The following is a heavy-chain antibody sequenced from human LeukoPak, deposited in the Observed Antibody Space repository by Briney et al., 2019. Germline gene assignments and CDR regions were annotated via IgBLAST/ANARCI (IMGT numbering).Heavy chain of an antibody. D-gene: IGHD3-9*01. Sequence: GGSLRLSCTVSGFTVSSNSWSWVRQAPGKGLEWVSAISGSGGSTYYADSVKGRFTISRDNSKNTLYLQMNSLRAEDTAVYYCAKEEILLRYFDWLSYPYYFDYWGQGTLVTVSS. CDR1: GFTVSSNS. V-gene: IGHV3-23*01. CDR3: AKEEILLRYFDWLSYPYYFDY. J-gene: IGHJ4*02. CDR2: ISGSGGST.